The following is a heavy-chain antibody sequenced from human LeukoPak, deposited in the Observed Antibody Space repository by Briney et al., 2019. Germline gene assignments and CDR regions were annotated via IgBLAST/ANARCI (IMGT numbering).Heavy chain of an antibody. J-gene: IGHJ6*03. CDR2: IYSGGNT. Sequence: GGSLRLSCTASGFTFSNYWMTWVRQAPGKGLEWVSVIYSGGNTYYADSVKGRFTISRDNSKNTLYLQVNSMRAEDTAVYYCARTIRGYYDTTGYGSLYYYYYMDVWGKGTTVTVSS. CDR1: GFTFSNYW. V-gene: IGHV3-53*01. CDR3: ARTIRGYYDTTGYGSLYYYYYMDV. D-gene: IGHD3-22*01.